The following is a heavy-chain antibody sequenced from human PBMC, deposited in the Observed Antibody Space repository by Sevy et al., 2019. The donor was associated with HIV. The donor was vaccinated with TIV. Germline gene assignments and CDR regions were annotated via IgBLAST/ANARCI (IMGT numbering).Heavy chain of an antibody. V-gene: IGHV3-23*01. CDR3: ATDVGPIMFDY. D-gene: IGHD1-26*01. CDR1: GFTFSSYA. CDR2: ISNSGSNT. J-gene: IGHJ4*02. Sequence: GGSLRLSCPASGFTFSSYAMSWVRQAPGRGLEWVSTISNSGSNTDYADSVKGRFTISRDNSKNTLYLQMNSLRAEDTAIYYCATDVGPIMFDYWGQGTLVTVSS.